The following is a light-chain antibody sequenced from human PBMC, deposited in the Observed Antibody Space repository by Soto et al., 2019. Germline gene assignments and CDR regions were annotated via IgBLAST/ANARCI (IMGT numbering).Light chain of an antibody. CDR1: QSISTF. J-gene: IGKJ5*01. V-gene: IGKV1-5*01. CDR2: DAS. CDR3: QQYNSYSVT. Sequence: DIQMTQSPSPLSASVGARVTITCRASQSISTFLNWYVQKPGKAPKLLIYDASSLESGVPSRFSGSGSGTEFTLTISSLQPDDFATYYCQQYNSYSVTFGQGKRLEIK.